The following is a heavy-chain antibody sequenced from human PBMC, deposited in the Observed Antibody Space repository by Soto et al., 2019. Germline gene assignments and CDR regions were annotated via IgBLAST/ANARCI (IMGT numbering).Heavy chain of an antibody. J-gene: IGHJ4*02. CDR3: AKDVSRMAASGTFDF. CDR2: ISYEGSNT. D-gene: IGHD6-25*01. Sequence: QVPLVESGGGVVQPGRSLRLSCAASGFTFSSYGMHWVRQAPGKGLEWVAVISYEGSNTYYADSVTGRFTISRDNSKDTLILQMNSLRAEDAAVYYCAKDVSRMAASGTFDFWGQGTLVTVSS. V-gene: IGHV3-30*18. CDR1: GFTFSSYG.